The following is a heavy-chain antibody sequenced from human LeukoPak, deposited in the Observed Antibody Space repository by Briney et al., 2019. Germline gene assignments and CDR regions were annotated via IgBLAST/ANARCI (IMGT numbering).Heavy chain of an antibody. J-gene: IGHJ5*02. CDR2: ISSSSSYI. CDR3: ARLRKAYWGFDP. Sequence: GGSLRLSCAASGFTFSSYSMNWVRQAPGKGLEWVSSISSSSSYIYYADSVKGRFTISRDNAKNSLYLQMNSLRAEDTAVYYCARLRKAYWGFDPWGQGTLVTVSS. V-gene: IGHV3-21*01. CDR1: GFTFSSYS. D-gene: IGHD2-15*01.